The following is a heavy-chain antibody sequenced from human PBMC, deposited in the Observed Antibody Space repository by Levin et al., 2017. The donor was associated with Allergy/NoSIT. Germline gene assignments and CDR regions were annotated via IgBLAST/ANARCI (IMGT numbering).Heavy chain of an antibody. CDR3: ARWVATRHFDY. CDR1: GASISSSDW. D-gene: IGHD5-12*01. Sequence: SQTLSLTCAVSGASISSSDWWSWVRQPPGEGLEWIGEIFHSGSTNYNPSLKSRVTISVDKSKNQFSLNLTSVTTADTAVYYCARWVATRHFDYWGQGTLVTVSS. J-gene: IGHJ4*02. CDR2: IFHSGST. V-gene: IGHV4-4*02.